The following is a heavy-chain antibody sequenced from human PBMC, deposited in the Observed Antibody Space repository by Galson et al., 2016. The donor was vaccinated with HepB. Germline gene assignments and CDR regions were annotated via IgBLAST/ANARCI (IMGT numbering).Heavy chain of an antibody. CDR2: IYYGDKYDETP. J-gene: IGHJ5*02. V-gene: IGHV4-39*01. CDR1: GVSFTNSNYY. Sequence: SETLSLTCSVSGVSFTNSNYYWGWIRQPPGKGLEWIGNIYYGDKYDETPYDNPSLPRRVTISVDTSKNQFSLQLRSVTAADTAVYFCARLPYLETTGYPNWIDPWGQGALVTVSS. CDR3: ARLPYLETTGYPNWIDP. D-gene: IGHD5-12*01.